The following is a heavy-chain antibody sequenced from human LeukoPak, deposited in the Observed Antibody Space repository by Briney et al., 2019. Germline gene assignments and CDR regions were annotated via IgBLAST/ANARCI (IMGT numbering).Heavy chain of an antibody. CDR3: ARYSSYWSFDY. CDR2: IYYSGST. V-gene: IGHV4-59*01. Sequence: PSETLSLPCTVSSGSMSICYWRWMRQPPGEGLEWIGYIYYSGSTNYNPSLKSRVTISVETSKNQYSLKLSSVTAADTAVYYCARYSSYWSFDYWGQGTLVTVSS. D-gene: IGHD6-19*01. CDR1: SGSMSICY. J-gene: IGHJ4*02.